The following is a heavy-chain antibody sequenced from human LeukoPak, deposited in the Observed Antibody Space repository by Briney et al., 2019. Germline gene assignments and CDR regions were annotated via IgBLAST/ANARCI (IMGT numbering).Heavy chain of an antibody. V-gene: IGHV1-58*02. J-gene: IGHJ4*02. CDR2: IVVGSGNT. CDR3: AAWGRERYSSSSYFDY. CDR1: GFTFTSSA. Sequence: SVKVSCKASGFTFTSSAMQWVRQARGQRLEWIGWIVVGSGNTNYAQKFQERVTITRDMSTSTAYMELSSLRSEDTAVYYCAAWGRERYSSSSYFDYWGQGTLVTVSS. D-gene: IGHD6-6*01.